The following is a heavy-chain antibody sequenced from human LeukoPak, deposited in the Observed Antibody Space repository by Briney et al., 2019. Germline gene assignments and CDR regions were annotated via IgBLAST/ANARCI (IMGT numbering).Heavy chain of an antibody. Sequence: WIRQPPGKGLEWVAVISYDGSNKYYADSVKGRFTISRDNSKNTLYLQMNSLRAEDTAVYYCARGGLSYFDYWGQGTLVTVSS. D-gene: IGHD3-16*02. V-gene: IGHV3-30-3*01. CDR2: ISYDGSNK. J-gene: IGHJ4*02. CDR3: ARGGLSYFDY.